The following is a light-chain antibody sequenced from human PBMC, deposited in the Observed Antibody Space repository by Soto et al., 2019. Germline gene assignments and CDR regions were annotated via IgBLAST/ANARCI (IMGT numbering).Light chain of an antibody. V-gene: IGKV1-39*01. Sequence: DIQMTQSPSSLSASVGDRVTITCRASQNINFYLNWFQQKPGKAPKVLIYAASSLQVGVPSRFSGSGSGTDFTLTISSLQPEDFATYFCQQYYNTPTFGGGTKVEI. J-gene: IGKJ4*02. CDR1: QNINFY. CDR2: AAS. CDR3: QQYYNTPT.